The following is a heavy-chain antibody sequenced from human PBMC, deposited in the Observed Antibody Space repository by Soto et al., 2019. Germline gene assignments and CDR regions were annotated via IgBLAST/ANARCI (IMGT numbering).Heavy chain of an antibody. J-gene: IGHJ6*02. Sequence: PGGSLRLSCAASGLTFSSYAMSWVRQAQGKGLEWVSAISGSGGSTYYADSVKGRFTISRDNSKNTLYLQMNSLRAEDTAVYYCAKSNGYSSSWAYYYYGMDVWGQGTTVTV. CDR2: ISGSGGST. V-gene: IGHV3-23*01. CDR1: GLTFSSYA. D-gene: IGHD6-13*01. CDR3: AKSNGYSSSWAYYYYGMDV.